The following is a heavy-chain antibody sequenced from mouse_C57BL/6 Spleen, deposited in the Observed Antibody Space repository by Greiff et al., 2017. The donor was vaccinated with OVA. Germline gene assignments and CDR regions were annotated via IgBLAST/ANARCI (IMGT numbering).Heavy chain of an antibody. D-gene: IGHD4-1*01. V-gene: IGHV3-6*01. J-gene: IGHJ3*01. CDR3: ARKAPNGAY. CDR2: ISYDGSN. CDR1: GYSITSGYY. Sequence: EVKLVESGPGLVKPSQSLSLTCSVTGYSITSGYYWNWIRQFPGNKLEWMGYISYDGSNNYNPSLKNRISITRDTSKNQFFLKLNSVTTEDTATYYCARKAPNGAYWGQGTLVTVSA.